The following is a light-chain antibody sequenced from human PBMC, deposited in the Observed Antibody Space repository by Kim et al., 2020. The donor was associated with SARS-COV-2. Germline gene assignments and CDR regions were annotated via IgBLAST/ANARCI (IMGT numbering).Light chain of an antibody. J-gene: IGKJ1*01. V-gene: IGKV3-15*01. CDR3: QQYNNWPRT. CDR2: GTS. CDR1: QSVSSY. Sequence: EVVMTQSPATLSVSPGERATLSCRASQSVSSYLAWYQQKPGQAPRLLIYGTSTRATGIPARFSGSGSGTEFTLIISSLQSEDFAVYYCQQYNNWPRTFGQGTKVDIK.